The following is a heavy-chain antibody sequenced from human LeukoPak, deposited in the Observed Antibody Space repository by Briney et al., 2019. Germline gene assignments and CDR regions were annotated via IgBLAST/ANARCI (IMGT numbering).Heavy chain of an antibody. CDR2: ISGSGGST. J-gene: IGHJ3*02. Sequence: GGSPQGNVAAAVLTFSCHAISWGGQVSCQWPDCVSAISGSGGSTYYADSVKGRFTISRDNSKNTLYLQMNSLRAEDTAVYYCAKGSSGWIMDAFDIWGQGTMVTVSS. D-gene: IGHD6-19*01. CDR3: AKGSSGWIMDAFDI. V-gene: IGHV3-23*01. CDR1: VLTFSCHA.